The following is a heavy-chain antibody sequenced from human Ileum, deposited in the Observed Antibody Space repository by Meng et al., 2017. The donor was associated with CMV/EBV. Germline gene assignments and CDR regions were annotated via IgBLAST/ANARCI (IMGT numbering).Heavy chain of an antibody. CDR2: IWYDGSKK. J-gene: IGHJ4*02. CDR3: ARANTGGGYLDY. V-gene: IGHV3-33*01. CDR1: GFTFSNYG. D-gene: IGHD2-8*02. Sequence: SCEASGFTFSNYGIHWARQASGKGLEWVAVIWYDGSKKEYTDSVKGRFTISRDNSNKMVYLQMSSLRVDDTAVYYCARANTGGGYLDYWGRGTLVTVSS.